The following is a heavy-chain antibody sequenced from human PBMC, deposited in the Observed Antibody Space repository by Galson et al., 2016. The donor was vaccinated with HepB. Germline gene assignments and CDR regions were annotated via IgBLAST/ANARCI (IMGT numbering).Heavy chain of an antibody. V-gene: IGHV5-51*01. Sequence: QSGAEVKKPGESLKISCKASGYSFATYWIAWVRQMPGKGLDWIGIIYPGDSDTRYSPFFQGQVTISADTSINTAYLQWTSLRASDTAIYYCTRRRQQLGPFDAVDISGQGTMVTVSS. D-gene: IGHD6-13*01. CDR2: IYPGDSDT. J-gene: IGHJ3*02. CDR3: TRRRQQLGPFDAVDI. CDR1: GYSFATYW.